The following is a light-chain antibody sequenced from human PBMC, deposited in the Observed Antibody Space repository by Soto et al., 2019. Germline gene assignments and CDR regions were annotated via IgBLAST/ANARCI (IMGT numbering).Light chain of an antibody. Sequence: QSVLTQPASVSGSPGQSITISCTGTISDVGGYNYVSWYQQHPGKAPKLMIYDVSIRPSGVSNRFSGSKSGNTASLTISGLQAEDEADYYCSSYTSSSAPYVFGTGTKVTVL. J-gene: IGLJ1*01. CDR1: ISDVGGYNY. V-gene: IGLV2-14*01. CDR3: SSYTSSSAPYV. CDR2: DVS.